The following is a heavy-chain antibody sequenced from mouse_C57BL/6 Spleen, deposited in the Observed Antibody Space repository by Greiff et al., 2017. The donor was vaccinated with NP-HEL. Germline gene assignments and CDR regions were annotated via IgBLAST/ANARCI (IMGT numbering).Heavy chain of an antibody. J-gene: IGHJ2*01. CDR2: IYPSDSET. CDR1: GYTFTSYW. Sequence: QVQLQQPGAELVRPGSSVKLSCKASGYTFTSYWMDWVKQRPGQGLEWIGNIYPSDSETHYNQKFKDKATLTVDKSSSTAYMQLSSLTSEDSAVYYCARGYYGSSRYFDYWGQGTTLTVSS. CDR3: ARGYYGSSRYFDY. V-gene: IGHV1-61*01. D-gene: IGHD1-1*01.